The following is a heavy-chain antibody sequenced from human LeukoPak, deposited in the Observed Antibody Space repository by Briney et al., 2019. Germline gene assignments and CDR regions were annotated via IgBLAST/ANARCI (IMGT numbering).Heavy chain of an antibody. V-gene: IGHV1-69*05. CDR2: IIPIFGTA. CDR3: ASWTGGGYNPKNWFDP. Sequence: GASVKVSCKASGGTFSSYAISWVRQAPGQGLEWMGGIIPIFGTANYAQKFQGRVTITTDESTSTAYMEPSSLRSEDTTVYYCASWTGGGYNPKNWFDPWGQGTLVTVSS. J-gene: IGHJ5*02. CDR1: GGTFSSYA. D-gene: IGHD5-24*01.